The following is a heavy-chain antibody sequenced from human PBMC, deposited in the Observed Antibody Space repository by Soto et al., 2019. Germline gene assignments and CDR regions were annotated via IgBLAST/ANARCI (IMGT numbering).Heavy chain of an antibody. CDR2: ISAYNGNT. V-gene: IGHV1-18*01. D-gene: IGHD2-15*01. CDR3: ARDRGYWSGGSCFGIINFDY. J-gene: IGHJ4*02. Sequence: QVQLVQSGAEVKKPGASVKVSCKASGYTFTSYGISWVRQAPGQGLEWMGWISAYNGNTNYAQKLQGRVTMTTDTSTSTAYMELRSLRSDDTAVYYCARDRGYWSGGSCFGIINFDYWGQGTLVTVSS. CDR1: GYTFTSYG.